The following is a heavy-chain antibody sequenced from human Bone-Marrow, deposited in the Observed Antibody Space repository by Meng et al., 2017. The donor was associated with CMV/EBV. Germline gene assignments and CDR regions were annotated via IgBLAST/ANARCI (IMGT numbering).Heavy chain of an antibody. Sequence: QGRVQRWGAGPLKPSETLSLTCAVYGGSFSGYYWSWIRQPPGKGLEWIGEINHSGSTNYNPSLKSRVTISVDTSKNQFSLKLSSVTAADTAVYYCARIAVNPSGYSYGYDAFDIWGQGTMVTVSS. CDR1: GGSFSGYY. D-gene: IGHD5-18*01. CDR3: ARIAVNPSGYSYGYDAFDI. V-gene: IGHV4-34*01. CDR2: INHSGST. J-gene: IGHJ3*02.